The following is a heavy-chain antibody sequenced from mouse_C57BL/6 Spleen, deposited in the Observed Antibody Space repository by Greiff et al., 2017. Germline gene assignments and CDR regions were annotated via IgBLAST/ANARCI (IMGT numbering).Heavy chain of an antibody. Sequence: QVQLQQPGAELVKPGASVKVSCKASGYTFTSYWMHWVKQRPGQGLEWIGRIHPSDSDTNYNQKFKGKATLTVDKSSSTAYMPLRSLTSEDSAVXYCTIVFEDYYAMDYWGQGTSVTVSS. CDR2: IHPSDSDT. CDR3: TIVFEDYYAMDY. CDR1: GYTFTSYW. J-gene: IGHJ4*01. V-gene: IGHV1-74*01.